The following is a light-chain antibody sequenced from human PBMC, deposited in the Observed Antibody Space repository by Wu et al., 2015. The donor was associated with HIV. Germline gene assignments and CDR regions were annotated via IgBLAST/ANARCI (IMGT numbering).Light chain of an antibody. CDR3: QQSGDWLT. CDR1: QSVGSY. J-gene: IGKJ4*01. Sequence: EIVMTQSPVTLSVSPGERVTLSCRASQSVGSYLAWYQQKPGQAPRLLVFDASNRATGIPTRFSGSGSGTDFTLSISSLEPEDFAVYYCQQSGDWLTFGGGTTGGDQT. CDR2: DAS. V-gene: IGKV3-11*01.